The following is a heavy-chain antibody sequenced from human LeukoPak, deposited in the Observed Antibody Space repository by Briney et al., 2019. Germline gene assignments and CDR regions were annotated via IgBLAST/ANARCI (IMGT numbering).Heavy chain of an antibody. D-gene: IGHD6-6*01. CDR1: GGSISSGGYY. V-gene: IGHV4-30-2*01. Sequence: TASQTLSLTCAVSGGSISSGGYYWSWIRQPPGKGLEWIGYIYHSGSTYYNPSLKSRVTISVDRSKNQFSLKLSSVTAADTAVYYCARASDDWFDPWGQGTLVTVSS. J-gene: IGHJ5*02. CDR2: IYHSGST. CDR3: ARASDDWFDP.